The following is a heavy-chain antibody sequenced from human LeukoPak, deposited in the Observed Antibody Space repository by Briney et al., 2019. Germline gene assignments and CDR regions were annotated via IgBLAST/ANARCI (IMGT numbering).Heavy chain of an antibody. Sequence: PGGSLRLSCAASGFTFSSYGMHWVRQAPGKGLEWVALIWYDGSNKYYADSVKGRFTISRDNSKNTLYLQMNSLRAEDTAVHYCARKPDSGSYLAYWGQGTLVTVSS. D-gene: IGHD1-26*01. CDR1: GFTFSSYG. J-gene: IGHJ4*02. CDR2: IWYDGSNK. V-gene: IGHV3-33*01. CDR3: ARKPDSGSYLAY.